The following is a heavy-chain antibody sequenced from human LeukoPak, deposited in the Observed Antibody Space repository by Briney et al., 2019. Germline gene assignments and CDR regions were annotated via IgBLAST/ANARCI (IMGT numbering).Heavy chain of an antibody. D-gene: IGHD6-13*01. J-gene: IGHJ5*02. CDR3: ARAGLIAGNNWFDP. V-gene: IGHV4-31*03. CDR2: IYYSGST. CDR1: GGSISSGGYY. Sequence: SETLSLTCTVSGGSISSGGYYWSRIRQHPGKGLEWIGYIYYSGSTYYNPSLKSRVTISVDTSKNQFSLKLSSVTAADTAVYYCARAGLIAGNNWFDPWGQGTLVTVSS.